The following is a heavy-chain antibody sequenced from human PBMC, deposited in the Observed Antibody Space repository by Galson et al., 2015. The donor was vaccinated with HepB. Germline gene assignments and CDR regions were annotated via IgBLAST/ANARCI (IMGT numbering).Heavy chain of an antibody. D-gene: IGHD6-19*01. J-gene: IGHJ4*02. CDR3: ARDSEWLGLGPTYFDY. Sequence: SLRLSCAASGFTFGTYGMHWVRQAPGQGLEWVAVIAYDGSYEYYADSVKGRFTVPRDNSKNTLFLQMNSLRSEDTAVFYCARDSEWLGLGPTYFDYWGQGTLVTVSP. V-gene: IGHV3-30*03. CDR2: IAYDGSYE. CDR1: GFTFGTYG.